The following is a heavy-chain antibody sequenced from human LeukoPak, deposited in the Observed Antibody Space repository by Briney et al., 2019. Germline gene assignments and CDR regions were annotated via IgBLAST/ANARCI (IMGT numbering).Heavy chain of an antibody. CDR3: ASMSGSSYQTFDY. D-gene: IGHD1-26*01. Sequence: GGSLRLSCAASGFTFSSYAMHWVRQAPGKGLEWVAVISYDGSNKYYADSVKGRFTISRDNSKNTLYLQMNSLRAEDTAVYYCASMSGSSYQTFDYWGQGTLVTVSS. V-gene: IGHV3-30-3*01. J-gene: IGHJ4*02. CDR1: GFTFSSYA. CDR2: ISYDGSNK.